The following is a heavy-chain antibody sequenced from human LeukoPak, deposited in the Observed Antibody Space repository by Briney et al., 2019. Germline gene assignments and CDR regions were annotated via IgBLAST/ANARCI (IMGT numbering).Heavy chain of an antibody. D-gene: IGHD1-1*01. Sequence: GGSLRLSCAASGFTFSDYYMSWIRQAPGKGLEWVSYISSSGSTIYYADSVKGRCTISRDNAKNSLYLQMNSLRAEDTAVYYCARELLEVFYGMDVWGQGTTVTVSS. J-gene: IGHJ6*02. CDR1: GFTFSDYY. CDR3: ARELLEVFYGMDV. V-gene: IGHV3-11*01. CDR2: ISSSGSTI.